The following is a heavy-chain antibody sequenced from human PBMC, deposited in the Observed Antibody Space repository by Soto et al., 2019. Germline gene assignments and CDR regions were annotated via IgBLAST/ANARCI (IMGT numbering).Heavy chain of an antibody. V-gene: IGHV1-2*02. CDR3: ARVRGRYYDSRILDY. CDR1: GYTFTGYY. CDR2: INPNSGGT. D-gene: IGHD3-22*01. Sequence: ASVKVSCKASGYTFTGYYMHWVRQAPGQGLEWMGWINPNSGGTNYAQKFQGRVTMTRDTSISTAYMELSRLRSADTAVYYCARVRGRYYDSRILDYWGQGTLVTVSS. J-gene: IGHJ4*02.